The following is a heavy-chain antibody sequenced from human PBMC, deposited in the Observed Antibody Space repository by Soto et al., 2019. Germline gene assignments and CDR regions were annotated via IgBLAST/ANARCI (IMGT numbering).Heavy chain of an antibody. CDR1: GGSISTGGYY. V-gene: IGHV4-31*03. Sequence: QVQLQESGPGLVKPSQTLSLTCTVSGGSISTGGYYWSWIRQHPGKGLEWIGYIHNSATTYYNPTRKSRGTISVDTSKNQFARKLSTGTVADTAVYYCARDPAPWGQGALVTVSS. CDR2: IHNSATT. J-gene: IGHJ5*02. CDR3: ARDPAP.